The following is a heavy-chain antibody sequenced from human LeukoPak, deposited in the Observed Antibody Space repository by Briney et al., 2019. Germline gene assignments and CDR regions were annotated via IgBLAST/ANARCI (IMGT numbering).Heavy chain of an antibody. V-gene: IGHV1-2*02. CDR3: ATGGPNYDYVWGS. Sequence: SVKVSCKASGYTFTGYYMHWVRPAPGQGLEWMGWINPNSGGTNYAQKLQGRVTMTTDTSTSTAYLELRSLRSDDTAAYYCATGGPNYDYVWGSWGQGTLVTVSS. CDR2: INPNSGGT. CDR1: GYTFTGYY. J-gene: IGHJ4*02. D-gene: IGHD3-16*01.